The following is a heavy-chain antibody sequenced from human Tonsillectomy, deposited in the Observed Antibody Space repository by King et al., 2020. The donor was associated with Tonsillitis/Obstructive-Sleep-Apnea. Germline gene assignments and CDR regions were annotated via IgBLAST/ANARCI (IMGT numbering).Heavy chain of an antibody. CDR1: EFTFTSYA. CDR3: AREGRSQTYYDFLSCSPDAFDI. Sequence: VQLVESGSELKKPGASVKVSCKASEFTFTSYAMNWVRQAPGQGLEWMGWINTHTGNPTYAQGFTGRFVFSLDISVSTAYLQINSLKAEDTAVYYCAREGRSQTYYDFLSCSPDAFDIWGQGTMVTVSS. D-gene: IGHD3-3*01. V-gene: IGHV7-4-1*02. J-gene: IGHJ3*02. CDR2: INTHTGNP.